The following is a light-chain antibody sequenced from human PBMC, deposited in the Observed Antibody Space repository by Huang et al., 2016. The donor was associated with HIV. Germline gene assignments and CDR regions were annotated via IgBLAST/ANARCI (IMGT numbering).Light chain of an antibody. J-gene: IGKJ1*01. CDR2: AAS. CDR3: QQYHSFPQT. V-gene: IGKV1D-8*01. CDR1: RDINTY. Sequence: VIWMTQYPSLLSASTGDRITISCRLSRDINTYLAWYQQKPGKAPELLIYAASTVHDGVPTRCSGGGFVTDFTLNISCLQAEDVATYYCQQYHSFPQTFGQGTKVEMK.